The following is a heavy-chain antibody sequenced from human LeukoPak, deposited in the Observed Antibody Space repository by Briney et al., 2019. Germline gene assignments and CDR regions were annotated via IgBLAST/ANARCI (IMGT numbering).Heavy chain of an antibody. Sequence: SETLSLTCTVSGGSISSSSYYWGWIRQPPGKGLEWIGSIYYSGSTYYNPSLKSRVTISVDTSKNQFSLKLSSVTAADTAVCYCARQYYDSSGWWAYYFDYWGQGTLVTVSS. D-gene: IGHD3-22*01. V-gene: IGHV4-39*01. CDR3: ARQYYDSSGWWAYYFDY. J-gene: IGHJ4*02. CDR2: IYYSGST. CDR1: GGSISSSSYY.